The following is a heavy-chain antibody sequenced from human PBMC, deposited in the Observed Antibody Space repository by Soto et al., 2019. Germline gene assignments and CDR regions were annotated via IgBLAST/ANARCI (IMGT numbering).Heavy chain of an antibody. CDR3: ARSGAADYYYMDV. CDR2: INHSGST. J-gene: IGHJ6*03. V-gene: IGHV4-34*01. Sequence: SETLSHTCAVYGGSFSGYYWSWIRQPPGKGLEWIGEINHSGSTNYNPSLKSRVTISVDTSKNQFSLKLSSVTAADTAVYYCARSGAADYYYMDVWGKGTTVTVSS. D-gene: IGHD6-13*01. CDR1: GGSFSGYY.